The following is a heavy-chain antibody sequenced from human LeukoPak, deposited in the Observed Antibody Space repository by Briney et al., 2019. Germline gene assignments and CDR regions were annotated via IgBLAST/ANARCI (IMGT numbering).Heavy chain of an antibody. J-gene: IGHJ4*02. CDR1: GGSISSYY. D-gene: IGHD5-18*01. V-gene: IGHV4-59*01. CDR2: IYYSGST. CDR3: ARGAAGYSYG. Sequence: SETLSLTCTVSGGSISSYYWSWIRQPPGKGLEWIGHIYYSGSTNYNPPLKSRVTISIDTSKNQFSLRLSSVTAADTAVYYCARGAAGYSYGWGQGTLVTVSS.